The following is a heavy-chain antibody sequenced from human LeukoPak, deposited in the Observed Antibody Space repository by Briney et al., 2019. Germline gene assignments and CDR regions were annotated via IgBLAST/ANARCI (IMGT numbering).Heavy chain of an antibody. D-gene: IGHD3-10*01. J-gene: IGHJ4*02. Sequence: ASVKVSCKASGGTFSSYAISWVRQAPGQGLEWMGGIILIFGTANYAQKFQGRVTITADKSTSTAYMELSSLRSEDTAVYYCAVLPRGQYYYGSGSYYNFDYWGQGTLVTVSS. CDR2: IILIFGTA. CDR1: GGTFSSYA. CDR3: AVLPRGQYYYGSGSYYNFDY. V-gene: IGHV1-69*06.